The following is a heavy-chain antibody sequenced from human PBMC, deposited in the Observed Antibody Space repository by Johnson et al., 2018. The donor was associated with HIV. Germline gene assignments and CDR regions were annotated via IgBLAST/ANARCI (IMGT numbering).Heavy chain of an antibody. Sequence: VQLVESGGGVVQPGRSLRLSCAASGFTFSNYAIHWVRQAPGKGLEWVAIISYDGSNKYYADSVKGRFTISRDISRNTLYLQMNSLRAEDTAVYYCARERVHDKSGLDAFDIWGQGTMVTVSS. CDR1: GFTFSNYA. J-gene: IGHJ3*02. V-gene: IGHV3-30*04. CDR2: ISYDGSNK. D-gene: IGHD3-22*01. CDR3: ARERVHDKSGLDAFDI.